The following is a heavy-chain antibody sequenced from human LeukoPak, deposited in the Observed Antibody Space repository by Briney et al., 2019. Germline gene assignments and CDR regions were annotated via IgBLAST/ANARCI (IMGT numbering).Heavy chain of an antibody. V-gene: IGHV3-7*01. CDR1: GFTLSTYW. Sequence: GGSLRLSCAGSGFTLSTYWMSWLRQAPGKGLEWVANINQDGSEKNYVDSVRGRFTISRDNARNSLYLQMNSLRVEDTAVYYCAGRWVWGQGTLVTVSS. CDR2: INQDGSEK. D-gene: IGHD4-23*01. J-gene: IGHJ4*02. CDR3: AGRWV.